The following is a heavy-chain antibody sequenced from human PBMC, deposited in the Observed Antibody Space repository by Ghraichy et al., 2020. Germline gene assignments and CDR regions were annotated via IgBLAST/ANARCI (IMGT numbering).Heavy chain of an antibody. CDR2: IYTGGST. Sequence: GSLRLSCAASGFTVSSNFMSWVRQAPGKGPEWVSVIYTGGSTYYADSVKGRFTISRDNSKNTVYLQMNSLRAEDTAVYYCSRGQDGYNPVAFDHWGQGTLVTVSS. D-gene: IGHD5-24*01. CDR1: GFTVSSNF. V-gene: IGHV3-53*01. CDR3: SRGQDGYNPVAFDH. J-gene: IGHJ4*02.